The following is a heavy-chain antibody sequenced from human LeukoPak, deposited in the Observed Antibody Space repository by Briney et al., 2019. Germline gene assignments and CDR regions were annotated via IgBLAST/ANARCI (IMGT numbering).Heavy chain of an antibody. V-gene: IGHV3-30-3*01. J-gene: IGHJ3*02. CDR2: ISYDGSNK. CDR1: GFTFSSYA. Sequence: QPGRSLRLSCAASGFTFSSYAMHWVRQAPGKGLEWVAVISYDGSNKYYADSVKGRFTISRDNSKNTLYPQMNSLRAEDTAVYYCARQGYDSSEDAFDIWGQGTMVTVSS. D-gene: IGHD3-22*01. CDR3: ARQGYDSSEDAFDI.